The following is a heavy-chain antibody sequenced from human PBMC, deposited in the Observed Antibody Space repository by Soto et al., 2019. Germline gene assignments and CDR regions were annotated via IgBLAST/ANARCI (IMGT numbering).Heavy chain of an antibody. Sequence: SEALSLTCPVSGGSINNNYRRWIRPPPGKGLEWIGYIYSCGSTKYNPSLRSRVTISLDTSKNQFSLKLSSVPAADTAVYYCARGYTSHDYWGQGTLVIVSS. V-gene: IGHV4-59*01. CDR1: GGSINNNY. CDR3: ARGYTSHDY. J-gene: IGHJ4*02. CDR2: IYSCGST. D-gene: IGHD2-2*01.